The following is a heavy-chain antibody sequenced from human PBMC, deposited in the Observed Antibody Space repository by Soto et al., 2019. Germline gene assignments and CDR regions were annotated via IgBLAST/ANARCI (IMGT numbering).Heavy chain of an antibody. D-gene: IGHD1-26*01. J-gene: IGHJ4*02. CDR1: GGSISTYD. CDR2: IYYSGRT. V-gene: IGHV4-59*01. CDR3: ARGSAYYNY. Sequence: QVQLQESGPGLVKPSETLSLTCSVSGGSISTYDWTWIRQPPGKTLEWIGYIYYSGRTNYNPSLNSRVTISVDKSKNHFSLKLTSVTAADTAVYYCARGSAYYNYWGQGTLVTVSS.